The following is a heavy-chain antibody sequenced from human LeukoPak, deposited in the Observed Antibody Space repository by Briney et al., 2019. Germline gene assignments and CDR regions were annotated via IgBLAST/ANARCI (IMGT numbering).Heavy chain of an antibody. CDR1: GFTFSSYW. J-gene: IGHJ6*02. CDR2: INSDGSST. D-gene: IGHD1-26*01. Sequence: PGGSLRLSCAASGFTFSSYWMHWVRQAPGKGLVWVSRINSDGSSTSYADSVKGRFTISRDNAKNTLYLQMNSLGAEDTAVYYCARRRELPSTYYYYGMDVWGQGTTVTVSS. CDR3: ARRRELPSTYYYYGMDV. V-gene: IGHV3-74*01.